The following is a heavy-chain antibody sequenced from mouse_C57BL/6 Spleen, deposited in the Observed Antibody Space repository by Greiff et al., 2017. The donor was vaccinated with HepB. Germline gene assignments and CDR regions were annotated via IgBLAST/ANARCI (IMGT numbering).Heavy chain of an antibody. V-gene: IGHV1-76*01. J-gene: IGHJ3*01. CDR1: GYTFTDYY. D-gene: IGHD2-4*01. CDR2: IYPGSGNT. CDR3: ERWGDYDGFAY. Sequence: QVQLKQSGAELVRPGASVKLSCKASGYTFTDYYINWVKQRPGQGLEWIARIYPGSGNTYYNEKFKGKATLTAEKSSSTAYMQLSSLTSEDSAVYFCERWGDYDGFAYWGQGTLVTVSA.